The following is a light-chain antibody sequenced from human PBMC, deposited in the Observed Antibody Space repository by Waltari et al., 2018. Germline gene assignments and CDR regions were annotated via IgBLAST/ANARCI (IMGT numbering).Light chain of an antibody. V-gene: IGLV7-46*01. J-gene: IGLJ2*01. CDR1: TGAVTISHY. CDR2: EKS. Sequence: QAVVTQEPSLTVSPGGTVTLTCRSSTGAVTISHYTYWFQQKPGHAPRTLIDEKSKKHPWTPAHFSGSLRGGKAALTLSGAQPEDEAGYYCFLYYSGVVVFGGGTKLTVL. CDR3: FLYYSGVVV.